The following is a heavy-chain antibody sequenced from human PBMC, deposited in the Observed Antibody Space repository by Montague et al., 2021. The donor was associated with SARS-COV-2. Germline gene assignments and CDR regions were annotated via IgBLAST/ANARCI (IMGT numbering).Heavy chain of an antibody. V-gene: IGHV4-39*01. CDR1: GGSISSSSYY. D-gene: IGHD6-19*01. Sequence: SETLSLTCTVSGGSISSSSYYWAWIRQPPGKGLEWIGGIYYRGSTYYNPSLKSRVFIPVDTSKNQLSLTLTSVTAADTAVYYCATQEDPSGWIPGPFDLWGQGTLLSVSS. J-gene: IGHJ4*02. CDR3: ATQEDPSGWIPGPFDL. CDR2: IYYRGST.